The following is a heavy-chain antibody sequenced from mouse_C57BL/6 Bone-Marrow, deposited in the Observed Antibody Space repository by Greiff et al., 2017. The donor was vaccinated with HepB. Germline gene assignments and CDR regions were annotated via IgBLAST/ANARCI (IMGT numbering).Heavy chain of an antibody. J-gene: IGHJ3*01. D-gene: IGHD2-13*01. Sequence: VQLKQSGPELVKPGASVKMSCKASGYTFTSYVMHWVKQKPGQGLEWIGSIYPYNDGTQYNEKFKGKATLTSAKYSSTAYMELSSLTSEDSAVYHCMGYGDYGFAYWGQGTLLTVSA. V-gene: IGHV1-14*01. CDR2: IYPYNDGT. CDR3: MGYGDYGFAY. CDR1: GYTFTSYV.